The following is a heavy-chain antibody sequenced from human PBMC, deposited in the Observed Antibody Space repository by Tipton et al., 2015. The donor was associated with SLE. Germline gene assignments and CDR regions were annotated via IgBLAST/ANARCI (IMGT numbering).Heavy chain of an antibody. CDR3: ARGESSGYYVDY. CDR2: IYTDGSRT. Sequence: SLRLSCAASGFTFSSYWMHWVRQAPGKGLVWVSRIYTDGSRTHYADSVRGRFTISRDNAKNTLYLQMNSLRAEDTAAYYRARGESSGYYVDYWGHGTLVTVSS. CDR1: GFTFSSYW. V-gene: IGHV3-74*01. J-gene: IGHJ4*01. D-gene: IGHD3-22*01.